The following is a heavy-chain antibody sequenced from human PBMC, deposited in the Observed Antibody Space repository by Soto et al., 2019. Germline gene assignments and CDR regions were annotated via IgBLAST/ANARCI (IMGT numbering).Heavy chain of an antibody. J-gene: IGHJ5*01. CDR1: GFTFTKYY. V-gene: IGHV1-46*01. Sequence: GASVKVSRKTSGFTFTKYYMHWVRQAPGQGLDWVGVINPSGRATSYAQKFLGRVTMTRDASTATVYMELNSLRSEDTAVYYCARDLDVTTVTTSFDSWGQGTLVTVSS. CDR2: INPSGRAT. CDR3: ARDLDVTTVTTSFDS. D-gene: IGHD4-17*01.